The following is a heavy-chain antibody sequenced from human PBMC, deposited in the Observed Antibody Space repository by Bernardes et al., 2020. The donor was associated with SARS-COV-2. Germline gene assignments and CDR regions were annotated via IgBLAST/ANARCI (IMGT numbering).Heavy chain of an antibody. CDR1: GFSLSTSGVG. J-gene: IGHJ2*01. V-gene: IGHV2-5*02. CDR3: AHSQLRFQGHIVADWYFDL. D-gene: IGHD2-21*01. Sequence: SGPTLVKPTQTLTLTCTFSGFSLSTSGVGVGWIRQPPGKALEWLALIYWDDDKRYSPSLKSRLTITKDTSKNQVVLTMTNMDPVDTATYYCAHSQLRFQGHIVADWYFDLWGRGTLVTVSS. CDR2: IYWDDDK.